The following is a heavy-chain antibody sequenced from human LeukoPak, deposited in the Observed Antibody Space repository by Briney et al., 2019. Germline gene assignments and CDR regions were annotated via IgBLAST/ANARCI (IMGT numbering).Heavy chain of an antibody. CDR2: ISSSSSTI. D-gene: IGHD3-22*01. CDR3: ARDVYDYDSRAQYFDY. V-gene: IGHV3-48*02. CDR1: GFTFSSCS. Sequence: TGGSLRLSCAASGFTFSSCSMNWVRQAPGKGLEWVSYISSSSSTIYYADSVKGRFTISRDNAKNSLYLQMNSLRDEDTAVYYCARDVYDYDSRAQYFDYWGQGTLVTVSS. J-gene: IGHJ4*02.